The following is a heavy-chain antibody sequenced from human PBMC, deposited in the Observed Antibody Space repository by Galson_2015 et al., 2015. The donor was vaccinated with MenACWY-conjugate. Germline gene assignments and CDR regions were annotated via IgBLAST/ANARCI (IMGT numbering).Heavy chain of an antibody. CDR3: ARRRATVTTETPQIYFDY. D-gene: IGHD4-17*01. CDR2: INAGNGHT. Sequence: SVKVSCKASGYTFTSYAIHWVRQAPGQRLEWMGWINAGNGHTKYSQKFQGRVTITRDTSASTAYMELSSLRSEDTAVYYCARRRATVTTETPQIYFDYWGQGTLVTVSS. V-gene: IGHV1-3*01. J-gene: IGHJ4*02. CDR1: GYTFTSYA.